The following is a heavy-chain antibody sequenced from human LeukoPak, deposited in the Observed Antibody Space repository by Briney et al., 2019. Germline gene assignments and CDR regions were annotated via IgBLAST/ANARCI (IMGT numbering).Heavy chain of an antibody. CDR3: ARVGPGYCSSTSCSRVAFDI. J-gene: IGHJ3*02. CDR1: GGTFCSYA. CDR2: IIPILGIA. D-gene: IGHD2-2*01. V-gene: IGHV1-69*04. Sequence: ASVKVSCKAFGGTFCSYAISWVRQGPGQGLEWMGRIIPILGIANYAQKFQGRVTITADKSTSTAYMELSSLRSEDTAVYYCARVGPGYCSSTSCSRVAFDIWGQGTMVTVSS.